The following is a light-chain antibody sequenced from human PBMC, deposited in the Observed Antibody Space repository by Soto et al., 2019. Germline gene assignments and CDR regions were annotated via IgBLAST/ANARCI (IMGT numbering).Light chain of an antibody. Sequence: DFPMTQSPSSLSASVGDRVTITCRASPGISIYLAWYQQKPGRVPTLLIYAASTLQSGVPSRFSGRGSGTDFNLTIGSPQPEDVATYYCQNYNSAPFTFGPGTKVDIK. J-gene: IGKJ3*01. CDR1: PGISIY. V-gene: IGKV1-27*01. CDR3: QNYNSAPFT. CDR2: AAS.